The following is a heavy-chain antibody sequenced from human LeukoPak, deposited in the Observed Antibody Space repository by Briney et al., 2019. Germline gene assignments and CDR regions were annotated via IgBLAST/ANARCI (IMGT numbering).Heavy chain of an antibody. D-gene: IGHD4-11*01. Sequence: PGGSLRLSCAASGFTFSNAWMSWVRQAPGKGLEWVGRIKSKTDGGTTDYAAPVKGRFTISRDDSKSTLYLQMNSLKTEDTAVYYCTTDYSNYAFDYWGQGTLVTVSS. CDR1: GFTFSNAW. J-gene: IGHJ4*02. V-gene: IGHV3-15*01. CDR3: TTDYSNYAFDY. CDR2: IKSKTDGGTT.